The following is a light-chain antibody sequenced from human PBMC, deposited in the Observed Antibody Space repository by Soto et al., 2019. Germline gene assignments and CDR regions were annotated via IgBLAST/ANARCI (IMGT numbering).Light chain of an antibody. V-gene: IGKV3-20*01. CDR3: QEDGSSPWT. J-gene: IGKJ1*01. CDR1: QSVSSSY. CDR2: GAS. Sequence: EIVLPQSPGTLSLSPGERATLSCRASQSVSSSYFAWYQQNPGQAPRLLLYGASRRATGLPDRFSGGGSGTDFTLAISGVEPGDWAGEDCQEDGSSPWTVGQGTKVEIK.